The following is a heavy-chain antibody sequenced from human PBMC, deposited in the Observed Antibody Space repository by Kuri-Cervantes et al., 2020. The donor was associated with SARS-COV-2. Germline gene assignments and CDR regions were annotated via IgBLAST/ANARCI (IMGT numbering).Heavy chain of an antibody. Sequence: SETLSLTCAVSGYSISSGYYWGWIRQPPGKGLEWIGSIYHSGSTYYNPSLKSRVTISVDTSKNQFSLKLSSVTAADTATYYCAHGNKKTTRWFDPWGQGTLVTVSS. CDR3: AHGNKKTTRWFDP. V-gene: IGHV4-38-2*01. CDR1: GYSISSGYY. CDR2: IYHSGST. J-gene: IGHJ5*02. D-gene: IGHD1-7*01.